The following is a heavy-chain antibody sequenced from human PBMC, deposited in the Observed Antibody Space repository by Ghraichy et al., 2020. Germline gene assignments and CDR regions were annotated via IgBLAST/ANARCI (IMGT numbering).Heavy chain of an antibody. Sequence: GESLNISCAASGFTVSSNYMSWVRQAPGKGLEWVSVIYSGGSTYYADSVKGRFTISRDNSKNTLYLQMNSLRAEDTAVYYCARWGGGGLIGYYGMDVWGQGTTVTVSS. J-gene: IGHJ6*02. CDR2: IYSGGST. CDR1: GFTVSSNY. D-gene: IGHD3-16*01. V-gene: IGHV3-66*01. CDR3: ARWGGGGLIGYYGMDV.